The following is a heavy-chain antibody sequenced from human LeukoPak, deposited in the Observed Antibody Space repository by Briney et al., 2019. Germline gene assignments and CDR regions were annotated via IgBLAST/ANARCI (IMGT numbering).Heavy chain of an antibody. CDR2: FSNSGTN. V-gene: IGHV4-59*12. Sequence: SETLSLTCTVSGGSISDYHWSWIRQPPGKGLEWIGCFSNSGTNNYNPSLKGRVTMSVDTSKNQFSLKLSSVTAADTAVYYCARGSNWGDYWGQGTLVTVSS. J-gene: IGHJ4*02. CDR1: GGSISDYH. D-gene: IGHD7-27*01. CDR3: ARGSNWGDY.